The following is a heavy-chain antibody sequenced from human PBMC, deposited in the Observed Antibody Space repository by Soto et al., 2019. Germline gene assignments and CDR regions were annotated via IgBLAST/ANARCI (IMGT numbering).Heavy chain of an antibody. Sequence: SETLSLTCTVSGDTISSGDYYWSWIRQSPGKGLEWIGFIYNSGNTYYNPSLRSRATMSKDTPKNQFSLKLSSVTAADTAVYYCARAEFQVLARGLYFNYGMDVWGQGITVTVSS. CDR2: IYNSGNT. J-gene: IGHJ6*02. D-gene: IGHD2-2*01. V-gene: IGHV4-30-4*01. CDR1: GDTISSGDYY. CDR3: ARAEFQVLARGLYFNYGMDV.